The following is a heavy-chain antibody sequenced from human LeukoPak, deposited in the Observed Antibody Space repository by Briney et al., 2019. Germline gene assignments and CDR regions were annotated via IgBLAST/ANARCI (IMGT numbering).Heavy chain of an antibody. CDR3: ARGPSGYYYG. J-gene: IGHJ4*02. CDR2: MYTSGGP. Sequence: SETLSLTCTVSGGFIDSYSWSWIPEPAGKGLEWIGRMYTSGGPDYNPSLKSRVTMSLDTSKNQFYLKMTSVTAADTAVYYCARGPSGYYYGWGQGILVTVSS. D-gene: IGHD3-22*01. V-gene: IGHV4-4*07. CDR1: GGFIDSYS.